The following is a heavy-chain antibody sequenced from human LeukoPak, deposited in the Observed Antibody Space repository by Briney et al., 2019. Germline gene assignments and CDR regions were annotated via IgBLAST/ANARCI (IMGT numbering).Heavy chain of an antibody. CDR1: GASISTSTYY. CDR3: ARYSSSWNPFDY. D-gene: IGHD6-13*01. V-gene: IGHV4-39*07. CDR2: IYYSGTT. J-gene: IGHJ4*02. Sequence: SETLSLTCTVSGASISTSTYYWGWVRQPPGKGLEWIGNIYYSGTTYYNPSLKSRATISVDTSKNQFSLKLSSVTAADTAVYYCARYSSSWNPFDYWGQGTLVTVSS.